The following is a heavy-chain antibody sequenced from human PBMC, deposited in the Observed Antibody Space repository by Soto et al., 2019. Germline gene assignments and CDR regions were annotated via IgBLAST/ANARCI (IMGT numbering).Heavy chain of an antibody. Sequence: ASVKVSCKASGYTFTSYDINWVRQATGQGLEWMGWMNPNSGNTGYAQKFQGRVTMTRNTSISTAYMELSSLRSEDTAVYYCARGWYDFWSGSDYYGMDVWGQGTTVTVSS. CDR2: MNPNSGNT. CDR3: ARGWYDFWSGSDYYGMDV. J-gene: IGHJ6*02. V-gene: IGHV1-8*01. CDR1: GYTFTSYD. D-gene: IGHD3-3*01.